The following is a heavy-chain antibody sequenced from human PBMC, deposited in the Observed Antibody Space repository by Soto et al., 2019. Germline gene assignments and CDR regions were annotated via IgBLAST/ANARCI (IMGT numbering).Heavy chain of an antibody. CDR3: ARFFGSYGMDV. CDR2: IIPILGIP. J-gene: IGHJ6*02. D-gene: IGHD3-10*01. V-gene: IGHV1-69*02. Sequence: QFQLVQSGAEVKKPGSSVKVSCKASGGTFSSYTISWVRQAPGQGLEWMGRIIPILGIPNYAQKFQGRVTISAVKSTSTAYMELSSLRAEDTAVYYCARFFGSYGMDVWGQGTTVTVSS. CDR1: GGTFSSYT.